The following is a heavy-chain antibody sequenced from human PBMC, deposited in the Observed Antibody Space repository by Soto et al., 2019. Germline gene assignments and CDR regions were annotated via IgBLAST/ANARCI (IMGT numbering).Heavy chain of an antibody. Sequence: GGPLRLSCAASGFTFSSYSMNWVRQAPGKGLEWVSYISSSSSTKYYADSVKGRFTISRDNAKNSLYLQMNSLRAEDTAVYYCARSSDYDILTGYVGGFDYWGQGTLVTVSS. CDR3: ARSSDYDILTGYVGGFDY. J-gene: IGHJ4*02. CDR1: GFTFSSYS. D-gene: IGHD3-9*01. V-gene: IGHV3-48*04. CDR2: ISSSSSTK.